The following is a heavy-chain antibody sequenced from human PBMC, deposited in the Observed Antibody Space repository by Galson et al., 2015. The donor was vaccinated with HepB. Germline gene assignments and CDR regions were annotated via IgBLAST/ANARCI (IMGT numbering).Heavy chain of an antibody. CDR3: AREIGGSAHSSGYYSWSYYYYGMDV. V-gene: IGHV1-2*04. CDR2: INPNSGGT. J-gene: IGHJ6*02. CDR1: GYTFTSYY. Sequence: SVKVSCKASGYTFTSYYMHWVRQAPGQGLEWMGWINPNSGGTNYARKFQGWVTMTRDTSISTAYMELSRLRSDDTAVYYCAREIGGSAHSSGYYSWSYYYYGMDVWGQGTTVTVSS. D-gene: IGHD3-22*01.